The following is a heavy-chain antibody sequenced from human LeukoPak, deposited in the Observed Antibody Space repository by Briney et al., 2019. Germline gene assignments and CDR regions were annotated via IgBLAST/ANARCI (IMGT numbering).Heavy chain of an antibody. J-gene: IGHJ3*02. Sequence: GESLKISCKGSAYSFTSNWISWVRQMPGKGLEWMGIIYPGDSDTTYSPSFQGQVTISADKSISTAYLQWSSLKTSDTAMYYCARDDVFDIWGQGTRVTVSS. CDR2: IYPGDSDT. CDR1: AYSFTSNW. V-gene: IGHV5-51*01. CDR3: ARDDVFDI.